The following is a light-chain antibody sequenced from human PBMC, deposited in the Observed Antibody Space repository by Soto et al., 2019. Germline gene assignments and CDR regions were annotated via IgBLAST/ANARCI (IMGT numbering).Light chain of an antibody. J-gene: IGLJ1*01. CDR1: SSNIGSNY. V-gene: IGLV1-47*01. CDR2: RNN. CDR3: AAWDDSPRYV. Sequence: QSVLTQPPSASGTPGQRVTISCSGSSSNIGSNYVYWYQQLPGTAPKLLIYRNNQRPSGVPDRFSGSKSGTSASLAISGLRSEDEADYYCAAWDDSPRYVFGTGTKLTVL.